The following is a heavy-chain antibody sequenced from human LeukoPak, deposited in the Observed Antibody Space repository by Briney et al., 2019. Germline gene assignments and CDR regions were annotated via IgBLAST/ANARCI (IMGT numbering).Heavy chain of an antibody. CDR1: GFTFNNYA. Sequence: PGGSLRLSCAASGFTFNNYAMSWVRQAPGKGLEWVSAISGTGATTYYADSVKGRFAISRDNSKNTLYLQMSSLRAEGTAVYYCAKDQRFGDLDDYRGQGTLVTVSS. CDR3: AKDQRFGDLDDY. CDR2: ISGTGATT. V-gene: IGHV3-23*01. J-gene: IGHJ4*02. D-gene: IGHD3-10*01.